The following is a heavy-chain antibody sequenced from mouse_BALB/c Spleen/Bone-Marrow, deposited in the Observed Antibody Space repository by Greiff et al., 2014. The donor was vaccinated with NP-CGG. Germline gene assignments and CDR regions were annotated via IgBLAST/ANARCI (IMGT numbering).Heavy chain of an antibody. D-gene: IGHD2-3*01. CDR1: GFAFSSYD. V-gene: IGHV5-12-1*01. CDR2: ISSGGGST. CDR3: ARHEDGYYDAMDY. Sequence: EVMLVESGGGLVKPGGSLKLSCAASGFAFSSYDMSWVRQTPEKRLEWVAYISSGGGSTYYPDTVKGRFTISRDNAKNTPYLQMSSLKSEDTAMYYWARHEDGYYDAMDYWGQGTSVTVSS. J-gene: IGHJ4*01.